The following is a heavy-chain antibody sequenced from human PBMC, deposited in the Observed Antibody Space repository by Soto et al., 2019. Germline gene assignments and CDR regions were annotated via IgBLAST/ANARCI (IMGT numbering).Heavy chain of an antibody. CDR2: ISSSGSTI. D-gene: IGHD1-26*01. V-gene: IGHV3-11*01. J-gene: IGHJ6*02. CDR1: GSTFSDHY. Sequence: PVGSLRLSCAASGSTFSDHYMSRIRQAPGKGLEWVSYISSSGSTIYYADSVKGRFTTSRDNAKNSLYMQMNSLRAEDTAVYYCAREKVGATTYGMDVWGQGTTVTVSS. CDR3: AREKVGATTYGMDV.